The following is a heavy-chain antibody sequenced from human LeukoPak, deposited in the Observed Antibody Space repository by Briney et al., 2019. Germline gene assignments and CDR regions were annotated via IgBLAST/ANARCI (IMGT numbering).Heavy chain of an antibody. CDR1: GFTFSDYY. J-gene: IGHJ4*02. V-gene: IGHV3-11*01. D-gene: IGHD3-22*01. CDR2: ISSSDSTI. CDR3: ARELAMIVVVGTFDY. Sequence: PGGSLRLSCAASGFTFSDYYMSWIRQAPGKGLEWVAYISSSDSTIYYADSVKGRFTISRDNAKRSLYLQMNSLRVEDTAVYYCARELAMIVVVGTFDYWGQGTRVTVSS.